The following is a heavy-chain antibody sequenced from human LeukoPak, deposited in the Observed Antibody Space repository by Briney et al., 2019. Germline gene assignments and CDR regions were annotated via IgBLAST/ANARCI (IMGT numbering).Heavy chain of an antibody. D-gene: IGHD1/OR15-1a*01. J-gene: IGHJ5*02. Sequence: GGSLRLSCAASGFAFSSYAMSWVRQAPGKGLEWVSAISGSGGSTYYADSVKGRFTISRDNSKNTLYLQMNSLRAEDTAVYYCAKGGTQFSYNWFDPWGQGTLVTVSS. CDR1: GFAFSSYA. V-gene: IGHV3-23*01. CDR3: AKGGTQFSYNWFDP. CDR2: ISGSGGST.